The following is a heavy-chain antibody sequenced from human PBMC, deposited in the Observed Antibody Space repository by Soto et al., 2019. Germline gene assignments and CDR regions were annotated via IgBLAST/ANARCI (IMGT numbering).Heavy chain of an antibody. D-gene: IGHD3-3*01. CDR2: IYYSGST. Sequence: QVQLQESGPGLVKPSQSLSLTCTVSGGSISSGDYYWSWIRQPPGKGLEWIGYIYYSGSTYYNPSLKSRVTISVDTSKNQFSLKLSSVTAADTAVYYCARATIFGVVIFDYWGQGTLVTVSS. J-gene: IGHJ4*02. V-gene: IGHV4-30-4*01. CDR1: GGSISSGDYY. CDR3: ARATIFGVVIFDY.